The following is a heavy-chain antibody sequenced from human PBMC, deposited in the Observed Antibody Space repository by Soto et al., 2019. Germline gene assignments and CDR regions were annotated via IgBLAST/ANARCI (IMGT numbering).Heavy chain of an antibody. Sequence: SETLSLTCTVSGGSISSGNYYWSWIRQPPGKGLEWIGFISYSGSTYYSTSLKSRVTISVDTSKSQFSLNLSFVTAADTAVYYCATMGTPATGLYFFDSWRQGSPVTVSS. CDR2: ISYSGST. J-gene: IGHJ4*02. CDR3: ATMGTPATGLYFFDS. CDR1: GGSISSGNYY. D-gene: IGHD2-15*01. V-gene: IGHV4-30-4*01.